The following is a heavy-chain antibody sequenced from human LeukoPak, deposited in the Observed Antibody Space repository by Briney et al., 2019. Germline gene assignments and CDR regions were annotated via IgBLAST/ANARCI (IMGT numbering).Heavy chain of an antibody. CDR2: IYYSGST. CDR3: ARRGGAFDI. CDR1: GGSISSSNFY. J-gene: IGHJ3*02. V-gene: IGHV4-39*07. Sequence: SETLSLTCTVSGGSISSSNFYWGWIRQPPGKGLEWIGSIYYSGSTYYNPSLKSRVTMSVDTSKNQFSLKLSSVTAADTAVYYCARRGGAFDIWGQGTMVTVSS.